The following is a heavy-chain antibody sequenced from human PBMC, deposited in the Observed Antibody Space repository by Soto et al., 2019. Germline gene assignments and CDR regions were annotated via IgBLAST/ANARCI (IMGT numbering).Heavy chain of an antibody. CDR3: AKDLYSSGWYHLDY. CDR2: INSDGSST. J-gene: IGHJ4*02. V-gene: IGHV3-74*01. D-gene: IGHD6-19*01. Sequence: GGSLRLSCAASGFTFSSYWMHWVRQAPGKGLVWVSRINSDGSSTSYADSVKGRFTISRDNAKNAVYLQMNSLRAEDTAVYYCAKDLYSSGWYHLDYWGQGTLVTV. CDR1: GFTFSSYW.